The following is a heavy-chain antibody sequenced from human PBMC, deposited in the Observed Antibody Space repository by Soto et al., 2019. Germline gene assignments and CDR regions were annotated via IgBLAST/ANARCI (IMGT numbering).Heavy chain of an antibody. CDR3: AKGSIDYSASVAN. Sequence: EVQLLESGGDLVQPGGSLRLACAASGLSFRSYAMVWVRQAPGKGLEWVSVISARGGRSYFADSVKGRFTISRDNSKNVWSLEMNSLRAEDTGTYVCAKGSIDYSASVANGGQGTLVLVSS. J-gene: IGHJ4*02. V-gene: IGHV3-23*01. CDR1: GLSFRSYA. D-gene: IGHD1-26*01. CDR2: ISARGGRS.